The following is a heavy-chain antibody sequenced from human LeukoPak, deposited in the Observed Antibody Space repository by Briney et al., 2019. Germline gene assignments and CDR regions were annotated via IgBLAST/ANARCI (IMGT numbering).Heavy chain of an antibody. CDR3: ARGVSYYYYMDV. J-gene: IGHJ6*03. CDR2: IYHSGST. V-gene: IGHV4-38-2*02. Sequence: RSETLSLTCTVSGYSISSGYYWGWIRQPPGKGLKWIGSIYHSGSTYYNPSLKSRVTISVDTSKNQFSLKLSSVTAADTAVYYCARGVSYYYYMDVWGKGTTVTVSS. CDR1: GYSISSGYY.